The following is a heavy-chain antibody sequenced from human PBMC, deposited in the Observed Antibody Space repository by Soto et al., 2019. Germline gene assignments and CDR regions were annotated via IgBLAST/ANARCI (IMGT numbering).Heavy chain of an antibody. CDR1: GFTFSSYA. V-gene: IGHV3-23*01. D-gene: IGHD3-10*01. J-gene: IGHJ4*02. CDR3: AKDCPPSFTYYYGSGSDY. CDR2: ISGSGGST. Sequence: PGGSLRLSCAASGFTFSSYAMSWVRQAPGKGLEWVSAISGSGGSTYYADSVKGRFTISRDNSKNTLYLQMNSLRAEDTAVYYCAKDCPPSFTYYYGSGSDYWGQGTLVTVSS.